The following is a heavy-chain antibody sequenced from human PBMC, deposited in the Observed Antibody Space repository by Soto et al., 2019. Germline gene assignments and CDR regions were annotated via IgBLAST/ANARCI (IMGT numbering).Heavy chain of an antibody. D-gene: IGHD3-16*02. Sequence: EVQLVESGGGLAQPGGSLRLSCAGSGLTLRDSWMSWVRQAPGKGLEWVGRVLSESDGGTTDYAAPVKGRFTISRDDSKNTMYLKMNSMKIEETAVYYCVTYEYIWGSYRYRWAYWGQGTLVTVSS. CDR3: VTYEYIWGSYRYRWAY. J-gene: IGHJ4*02. V-gene: IGHV3-15*01. CDR1: GLTLRDSW. CDR2: VLSESDGGTT.